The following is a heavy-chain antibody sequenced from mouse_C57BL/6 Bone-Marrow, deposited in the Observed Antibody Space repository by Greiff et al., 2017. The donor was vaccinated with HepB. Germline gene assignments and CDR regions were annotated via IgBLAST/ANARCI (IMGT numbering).Heavy chain of an antibody. V-gene: IGHV1-82*01. CDR3: ARDLLWSYFDY. J-gene: IGHJ2*01. CDR1: GYAFSSSW. Sequence: VQVVESGPELVKPGASVKISCKASGYAFSSSWMNWVKQRPGKGLEWIGRIYPGDGDTNYNGKFKGKATLTADKSSSTAYMQLSSLTSEDSAVYFCARDLLWSYFDYWGQGTTLTVSS. CDR2: IYPGDGDT. D-gene: IGHD2-1*01.